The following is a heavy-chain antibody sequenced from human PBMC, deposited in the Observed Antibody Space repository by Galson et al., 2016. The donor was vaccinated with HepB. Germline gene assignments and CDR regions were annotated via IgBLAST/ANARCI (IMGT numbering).Heavy chain of an antibody. J-gene: IGHJ5*02. D-gene: IGHD7-27*01. Sequence: SLRLSCAASGFTFSSYVMHWVRQAPGKGLEWVAVIWYDGSNKYYADSVKGRFTISRDNSKNTLYLQMNGLRAEDTAVYYCARDDLTFWGFEPWGQGTLVTVSS. CDR1: GFTFSSYV. CDR3: ARDDLTFWGFEP. V-gene: IGHV3-33*01. CDR2: IWYDGSNK.